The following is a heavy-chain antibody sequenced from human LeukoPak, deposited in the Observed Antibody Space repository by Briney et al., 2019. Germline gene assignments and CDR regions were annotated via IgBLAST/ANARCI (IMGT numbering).Heavy chain of an antibody. CDR3: ARDREVGYYYDSSGYSSFNY. Sequence: PGGSLRLSCAASGFTFSSYAMHWVRQAPGKGLEWVAVMWYDGSNKYYADSVQGRFTVSRDNSKNTLYLQMNSLRAEDTAVYYCARDREVGYYYDSSGYSSFNYWGQGTLVTVSS. J-gene: IGHJ4*02. CDR1: GFTFSSYA. V-gene: IGHV3-33*08. D-gene: IGHD3-22*01. CDR2: MWYDGSNK.